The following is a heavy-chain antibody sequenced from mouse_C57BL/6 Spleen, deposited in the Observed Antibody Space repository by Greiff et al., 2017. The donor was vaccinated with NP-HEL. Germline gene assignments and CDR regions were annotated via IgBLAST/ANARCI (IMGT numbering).Heavy chain of an antibody. CDR1: GYSITSCYY. D-gene: IGHD1-1*01. CDR3: ARGYYGSRMDY. V-gene: IGHV3-6*01. J-gene: IGHJ4*01. Sequence: EVQLQESGPGLVKPSQSLSFTCSVTGYSITSCYYWNWIRQFPGNKLEWMGYISYDGSNNYNPSLKNRISITRDTSKNQCFLKLNSVTTEDTATYYCARGYYGSRMDYWGQGTSVTVSS. CDR2: ISYDGSN.